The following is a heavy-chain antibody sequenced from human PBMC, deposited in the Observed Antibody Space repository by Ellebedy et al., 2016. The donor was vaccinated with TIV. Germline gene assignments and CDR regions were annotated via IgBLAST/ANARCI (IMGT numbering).Heavy chain of an antibody. CDR2: IYYSGST. D-gene: IGHD5-18*01. J-gene: IGHJ4*02. CDR1: GGSLSNFY. Sequence: MPSETLSLTCTVSGGSLSNFYWSWIRQPPGKGLEWIGNIYYSGSTNYNPSLKSRVTISVDTSKNQFSLKLSSVTAADTAVFYCASGFSYGLLDYWGQGTLVAVSS. V-gene: IGHV4-59*01. CDR3: ASGFSYGLLDY.